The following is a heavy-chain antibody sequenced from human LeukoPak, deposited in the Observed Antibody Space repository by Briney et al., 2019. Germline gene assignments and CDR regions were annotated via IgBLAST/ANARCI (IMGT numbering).Heavy chain of an antibody. Sequence: GGSLRLSCSASGFTFSTNSMHWVRQAPGKGLEFVSAITSNGGSSYYTDSVKGRFTISRDNSKNTLYLQMGSLRAEDTAVYYCARGPNSQDYWGQGTLVTVSS. V-gene: IGHV3-64D*08. CDR3: ARGPNSQDY. J-gene: IGHJ4*02. CDR1: GFTFSTNS. CDR2: ITSNGGSS. D-gene: IGHD4/OR15-4a*01.